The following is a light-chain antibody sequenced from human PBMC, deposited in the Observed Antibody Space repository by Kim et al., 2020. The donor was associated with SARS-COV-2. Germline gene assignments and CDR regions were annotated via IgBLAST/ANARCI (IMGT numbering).Light chain of an antibody. CDR1: QGISSY. CDR2: AAS. V-gene: IGKV1-39*01. Sequence: ASVGDRVTITCRASQGISSYLNWYQQKPGKAPKPLIYAASSLQSGVPSRFSGSGSGTDFTLTISSLQPEDFATYYCQQSYSTPLTFGGGTKVDIK. J-gene: IGKJ4*01. CDR3: QQSYSTPLT.